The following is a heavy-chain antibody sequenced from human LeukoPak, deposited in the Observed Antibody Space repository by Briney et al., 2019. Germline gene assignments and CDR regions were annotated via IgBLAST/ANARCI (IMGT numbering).Heavy chain of an antibody. CDR1: GFTFSSYA. V-gene: IGHV3-23*01. CDR3: AKDVVISGSYLPDY. Sequence: GSLRLSCAASGFTFSSYAMSWVRQAPGKGLAWVSAISGSGGSTYYADSVKGRFTISRDNSKNTLYLQMNSLRAEDTAVYYCAKDVVISGSYLPDYWGQGTLVTVSS. J-gene: IGHJ4*02. D-gene: IGHD1-26*01. CDR2: ISGSGGST.